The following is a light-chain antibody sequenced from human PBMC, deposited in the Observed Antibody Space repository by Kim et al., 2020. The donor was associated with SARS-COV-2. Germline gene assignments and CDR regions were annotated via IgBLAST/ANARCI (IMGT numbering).Light chain of an antibody. V-gene: IGLV3-1*01. CDR2: QDS. J-gene: IGLJ1*01. CDR3: QAWDSSTEV. CDR1: KLGDKY. Sequence: VSPGQTASITCSGDKLGDKYACWYQQKPGQSPVLVIYQDSKRPSGIPERFSGSNSGNTATLTISGTQAMDEADYYCQAWDSSTEVFGTGTKVTVL.